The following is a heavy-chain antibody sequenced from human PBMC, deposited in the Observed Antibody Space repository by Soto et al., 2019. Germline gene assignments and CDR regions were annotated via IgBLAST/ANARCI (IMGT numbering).Heavy chain of an antibody. CDR1: GGSISSYY. CDR2: IYTSGST. CDR3: ARVKIAKAMVRGVGDAFDI. J-gene: IGHJ3*02. Sequence: SETRSLTCTVSGGSISSYYWSWIRQPAGKGLEWIGRIYTSGSTNYNPSLKSRVTMSVDTSKNQFSLKLSSVTAADTAVYYCARVKIAKAMVRGVGDAFDIWGQGTMVTVSS. D-gene: IGHD3-10*01. V-gene: IGHV4-4*07.